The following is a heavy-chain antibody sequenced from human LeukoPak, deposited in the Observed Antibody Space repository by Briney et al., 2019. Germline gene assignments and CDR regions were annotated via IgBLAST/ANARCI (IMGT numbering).Heavy chain of an antibody. CDR2: IIPILGIA. CDR3: ARDPSYPYYYYYGMDV. V-gene: IGHV1-69*04. Sequence: SVKVSCKTSGDTFSSHAISWVRQAPGQGLEWMGRIIPILGIANYAQKFQGRVTITADKSTSTAYMELSSLRSEDTAVYYCARDPSYPYYYYYGMDVWGQGTTVTVSS. D-gene: IGHD3-10*01. CDR1: GDTFSSHA. J-gene: IGHJ6*02.